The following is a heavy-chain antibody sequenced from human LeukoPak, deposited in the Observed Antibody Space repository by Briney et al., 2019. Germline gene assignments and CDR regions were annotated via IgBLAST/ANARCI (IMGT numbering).Heavy chain of an antibody. CDR1: GFTFSSYG. Sequence: GGSLRLSCAASGFTFSSYGMHWVRQAPGKGLEWVAVIWYDGSNKYYADSVKGRFTISRDNSKNTLYLHKNSLRAEDTAVYYCAKDAIPFDYWGQGTLVTVSS. V-gene: IGHV3-30*02. D-gene: IGHD2-21*01. CDR2: IWYDGSNK. J-gene: IGHJ4*02. CDR3: AKDAIPFDY.